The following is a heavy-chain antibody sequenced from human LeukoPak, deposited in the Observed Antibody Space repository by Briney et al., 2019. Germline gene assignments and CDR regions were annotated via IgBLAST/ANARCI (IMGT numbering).Heavy chain of an antibody. V-gene: IGHV1-18*01. J-gene: IGHJ6*02. CDR1: GYTLTSYG. CDR3: ARGVGSYYYYGMDV. Sequence: ASVKVSCKASGYTLTSYGNNWVRQAPGQGLEWMGWISAYNGNTNYAQKLQGRVTMTTDTSTSTAYMELRSLRSDDTAVYHCARGVGSYYYYGMDVWGQGTTVTVSS. D-gene: IGHD3-10*01. CDR2: ISAYNGNT.